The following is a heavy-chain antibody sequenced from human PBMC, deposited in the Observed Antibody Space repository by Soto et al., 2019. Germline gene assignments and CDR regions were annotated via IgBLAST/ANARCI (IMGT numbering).Heavy chain of an antibody. Sequence: GASVKVSCKASGYVFSSYGISWVRQAPGQGLEWMGWISPYNGETKYAQKVQGRLILTTDTSTRTAYMELRSLRSDDTAVYYCARSGGIVDVPAGIYYYYYMDLWGDGATVTVSS. V-gene: IGHV1-18*01. CDR1: GYVFSSYG. CDR2: ISPYNGET. D-gene: IGHD2-2*01. J-gene: IGHJ6*03. CDR3: ARSGGIVDVPAGIYYYYYMDL.